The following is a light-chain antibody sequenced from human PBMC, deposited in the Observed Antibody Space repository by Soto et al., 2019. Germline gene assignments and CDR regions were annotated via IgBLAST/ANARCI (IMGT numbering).Light chain of an antibody. V-gene: IGKV4-1*01. J-gene: IGKJ1*01. CDR3: HQFFITPWT. CDR2: WAS. Sequence: DIVLTQFPESLTVSPGERVTINCDSSQSVLYRANNRRHLAWFQQRPGQPPKLLIFWASFRESGVPARFSGSGSGTHFTLTISSRQAEDVAVYHCHQFFITPWTFGQGTRVEIK. CDR1: QSVLYRANNRRH.